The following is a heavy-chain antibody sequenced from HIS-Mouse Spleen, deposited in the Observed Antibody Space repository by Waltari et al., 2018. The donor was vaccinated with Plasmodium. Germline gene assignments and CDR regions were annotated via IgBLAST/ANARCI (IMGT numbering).Heavy chain of an antibody. CDR3: ASSWYWYFDL. CDR2: IKQDGSEK. D-gene: IGHD6-13*01. Sequence: EVQLVESGGGLVQPGGSLRLSCAASGFPFSSYWMSWVRQAPGKGLEWVAKIKQDGSEKYYVDSVKGRFTISRDNAKNSLCLQMNSLRAEDTAVYYCASSWYWYFDLWGRGTLVTVSS. V-gene: IGHV3-7*01. J-gene: IGHJ2*01. CDR1: GFPFSSYW.